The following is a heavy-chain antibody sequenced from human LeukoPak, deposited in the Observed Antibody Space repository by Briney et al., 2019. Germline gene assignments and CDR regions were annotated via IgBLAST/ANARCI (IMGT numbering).Heavy chain of an antibody. CDR1: GYTFTGYY. CDR3: ALAHSYYYYYYMDV. V-gene: IGHV1-18*04. Sequence: ASVKVSCKASGYTFTGYYMHWVRQAPGQGLEWMGWISAYNGNTNYAQKLQGRVTMTTDTSTSTAYMELRSLRSDDTAVYYCALAHSYYYYYYMDVWGKGTTVTVSS. J-gene: IGHJ6*03. D-gene: IGHD3-3*02. CDR2: ISAYNGNT.